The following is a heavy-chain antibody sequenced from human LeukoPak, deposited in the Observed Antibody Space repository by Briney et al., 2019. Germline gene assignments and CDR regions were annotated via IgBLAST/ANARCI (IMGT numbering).Heavy chain of an antibody. J-gene: IGHJ6*02. CDR1: GFTFSSSW. D-gene: IGHD6-19*01. CDR3: ARDGDIAVAPYYYYGMDV. Sequence: PGGSLRLSCAASGFTFSSSWMSWVRQAPGKGLEWVSVIYSGGSTYYADSVKGRFTISRDNSKNTLYLQMNSLRAEDTAVYYCARDGDIAVAPYYYYGMDVWGQGTTVTVSS. CDR2: IYSGGST. V-gene: IGHV3-66*01.